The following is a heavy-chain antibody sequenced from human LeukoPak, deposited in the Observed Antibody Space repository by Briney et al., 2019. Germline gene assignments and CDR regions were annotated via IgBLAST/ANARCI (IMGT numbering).Heavy chain of an antibody. CDR2: IYYSGST. V-gene: IGHV4-59*01. D-gene: IGHD2-8*02. CDR3: ARSTAGGWFDP. Sequence: SETLSPTCTVSGGSISSYYWSWIRQPPGEGLEWIGYIYYSGSTNYNPSLKSRVTISVDTSKNQFSLKLSSVTAADTAVYYCARSTAGGWFDPWGQGTLVTVPS. J-gene: IGHJ5*02. CDR1: GGSISSYY.